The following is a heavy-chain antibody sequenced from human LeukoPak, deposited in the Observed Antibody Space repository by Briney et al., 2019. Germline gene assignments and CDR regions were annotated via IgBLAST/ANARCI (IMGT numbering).Heavy chain of an antibody. CDR3: TRDSRRGWFSVYL. D-gene: IGHD3-10*01. CDR2: INPSDGST. V-gene: IGHV1-46*01. CDR1: AYPFTTTY. Sequence: ASVKVSCKTSAYPFTTTYMHRVRHAPGQRLEWRGVINPSDGSTTHAQKFRGGLTMTTDTSPSTPYMDLSRLVFEDTAVYFCTRDSRRGWFSVYLWGQGTLVSVSS. J-gene: IGHJ5*02.